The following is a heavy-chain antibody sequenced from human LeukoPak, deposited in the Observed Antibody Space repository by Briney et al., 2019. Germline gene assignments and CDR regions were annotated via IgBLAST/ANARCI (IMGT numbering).Heavy chain of an antibody. D-gene: IGHD5-18*01. J-gene: IGHJ6*04. V-gene: IGHV3-15*01. Sequence: GGSLRLSCAAAGFTFSNAWMSWVRQAPGKGLELVGRVKSKTDGGTTDYAAPVKGRFTISRDDSKNTLYLQMNSLKTEDTAVYYCTTDLVYSYGPHYYYYYGMDVWGKGTTVTVSS. CDR3: TTDLVYSYGPHYYYYYGMDV. CDR1: GFTFSNAW. CDR2: VKSKTDGGTT.